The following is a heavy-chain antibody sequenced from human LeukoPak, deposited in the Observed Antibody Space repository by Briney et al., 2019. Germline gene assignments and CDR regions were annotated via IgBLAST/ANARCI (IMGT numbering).Heavy chain of an antibody. CDR1: GGTFNSYA. J-gene: IGHJ4*02. V-gene: IGHV1-69*05. Sequence: SVKVSCKASGGTFNSYAISWVRQAPGQGVEWMGGIIPIFGTANYARKFQGRVTITTDESTSTAYMELSSLRSEDTAVYYCASDEPYYYDSSGGLDYWGQGTLVTVSS. CDR3: ASDEPYYYDSSGGLDY. CDR2: IIPIFGTA. D-gene: IGHD3-22*01.